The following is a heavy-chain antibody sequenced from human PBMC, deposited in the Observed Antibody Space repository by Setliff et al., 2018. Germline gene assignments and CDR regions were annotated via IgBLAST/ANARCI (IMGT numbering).Heavy chain of an antibody. V-gene: IGHV3-23*01. J-gene: IGHJ4*02. Sequence: PLWVLRLSCEASGFIFKNHALTWVRQVPGKGLEWVSAVSGGGDYTYYADSVKGRFTISRDNSKNTVYLHIKSLRADDTAVYFCSKAALDLELDSWGQGTLVTVSS. D-gene: IGHD1-1*01. CDR1: GFIFKNHA. CDR2: VSGGGDYT. CDR3: SKAALDLELDS.